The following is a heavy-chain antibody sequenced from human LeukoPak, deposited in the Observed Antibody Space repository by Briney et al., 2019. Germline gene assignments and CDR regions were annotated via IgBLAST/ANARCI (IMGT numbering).Heavy chain of an antibody. Sequence: SVKLSCKASGGTFSSYAITWVRQAPGPGLEWMGGIIPILGIANYAQKFQGRVTITADKSTSTAYMELSSLRSEDTAVYYCARVSLVGMATGYFDYWGQGTLVTVSS. J-gene: IGHJ4*02. V-gene: IGHV1-69*10. CDR3: ARVSLVGMATGYFDY. D-gene: IGHD5-24*01. CDR1: GGTFSSYA. CDR2: IIPILGIA.